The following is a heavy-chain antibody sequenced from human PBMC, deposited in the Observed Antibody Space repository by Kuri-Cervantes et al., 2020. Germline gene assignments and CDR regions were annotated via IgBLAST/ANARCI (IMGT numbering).Heavy chain of an antibody. J-gene: IGHJ4*02. CDR3: ARAVHQLLIDY. CDR2: ISNDGSYK. CDR1: GFTFSSYG. Sequence: GESLKISCAAPGFTFSSYGMHWVRQAPGKGLEWVAVISNDGSYKSYADTVKGRFTISRDNPKNTLYLQMNSLRDEDTAVYYCARAVHQLLIDYWGQGTLVTVSS. D-gene: IGHD2-2*01. V-gene: IGHV3-30*03.